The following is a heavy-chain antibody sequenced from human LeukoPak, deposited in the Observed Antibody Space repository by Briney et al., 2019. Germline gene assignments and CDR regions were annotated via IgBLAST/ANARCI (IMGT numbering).Heavy chain of an antibody. J-gene: IGHJ5*02. CDR2: ISTSQGNT. D-gene: IGHD6-6*01. CDR1: GYSFSTYG. Sequence: ASVKVSCKASGYSFSTYGITWVRQAPGHGLEVMGWISTSQGNTYFTKKFQGRVTLTTDISTSTAYMDLTSLASDDTAVYYCARGRWFDPWGQGTLVTVSS. V-gene: IGHV1-18*01. CDR3: ARGRWFDP.